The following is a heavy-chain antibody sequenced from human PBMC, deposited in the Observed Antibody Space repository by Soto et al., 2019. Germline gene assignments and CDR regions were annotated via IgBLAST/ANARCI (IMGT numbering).Heavy chain of an antibody. D-gene: IGHD6-13*01. V-gene: IGHV1-2*04. CDR2: INPNSGGT. CDR1: GYTFTGYY. CDR3: ARDQQPLVPILRDYYGMDV. Sequence: ASVKVSCKASGYTFTGYYMHWVRQAPGQGLEWMGWINPNSGGTNYAQKFQGWVTMTRDTSISTAYMELSRPRSDDTAVYYCARDQQPLVPILRDYYGMDVWGQGTTVTVSS. J-gene: IGHJ6*02.